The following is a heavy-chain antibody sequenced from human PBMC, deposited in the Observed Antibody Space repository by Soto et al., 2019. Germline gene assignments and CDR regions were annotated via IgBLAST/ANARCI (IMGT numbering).Heavy chain of an antibody. CDR3: AKDHNSGSLDY. CDR1: GFTFSSYG. Sequence: AGGSLRLSCAASGFTFSSYGMHWVRQAPGKGLEWVAVISYDGSNKYYADSVKGRFTISRDNSKNTLYLQMNSLRAEDTAVYYCAKDHNSGSLDYWGQGTLVTVSS. CDR2: ISYDGSNK. J-gene: IGHJ4*02. V-gene: IGHV3-30*18. D-gene: IGHD1-26*01.